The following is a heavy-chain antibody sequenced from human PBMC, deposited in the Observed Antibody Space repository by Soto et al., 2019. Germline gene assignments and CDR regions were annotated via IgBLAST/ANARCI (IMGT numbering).Heavy chain of an antibody. Sequence: ASVKVSCKASGYTFTSYYMHWVRQAPGQGLEWMGIINPSGGSTSYAQKFQGRVTMTRDTSTSTVYMELSSLRSEDTAVYYCARGVTVAGLVDGFDYWGHGTLVTCSS. CDR3: ARGVTVAGLVDGFDY. D-gene: IGHD6-19*01. J-gene: IGHJ4*01. CDR1: GYTFTSYY. V-gene: IGHV1-46*01. CDR2: INPSGGST.